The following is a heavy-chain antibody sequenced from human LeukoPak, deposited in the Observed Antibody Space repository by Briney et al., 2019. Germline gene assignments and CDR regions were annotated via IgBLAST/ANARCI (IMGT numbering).Heavy chain of an antibody. CDR1: GYTLTELS. Sequence: ASVKVSRKVSGYTLTELSMHWVRQAPGKGLEWMGGFAPEDGETIYAQKFQGRVTMTEDTSTDTAYMELSSLRSEDTAVYCCATQLHSSGYQADFDYWGQGTLVTVSS. V-gene: IGHV1-24*01. CDR3: ATQLHSSGYQADFDY. D-gene: IGHD3-22*01. J-gene: IGHJ4*02. CDR2: FAPEDGET.